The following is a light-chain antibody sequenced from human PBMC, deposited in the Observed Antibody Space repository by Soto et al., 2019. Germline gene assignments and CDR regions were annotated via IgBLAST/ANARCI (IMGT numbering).Light chain of an antibody. J-gene: IGKJ1*01. Sequence: DIQMTQSPSTLSASIGDRVTITCRASQSISDWLAWHQQKPGKAPKLLIYKASSLESGVPSRFSGSGSGTEFTLTSSSLQPDDFATYYCQQYETYWTFGQGTKVDIK. CDR3: QQYETYWT. V-gene: IGKV1-5*03. CDR2: KAS. CDR1: QSISDW.